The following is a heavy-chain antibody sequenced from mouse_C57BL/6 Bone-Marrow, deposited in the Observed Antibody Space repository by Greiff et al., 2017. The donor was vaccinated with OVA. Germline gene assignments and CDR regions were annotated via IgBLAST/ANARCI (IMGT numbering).Heavy chain of an antibody. CDR3: ARQTTVVGYFDY. CDR1: GFTFSDYG. Sequence: DVMLVESGGGLVQPGGSLKLSCAASGFTFSDYGMAWVRQAPRKGPEWVAFISNLAYSIYYADTVTGRFTISRENAKNTLYLEMSSLRSEDTAMYYCARQTTVVGYFDYWGQGTTLTVSS. J-gene: IGHJ2*01. D-gene: IGHD1-1*01. CDR2: ISNLAYSI. V-gene: IGHV5-15*01.